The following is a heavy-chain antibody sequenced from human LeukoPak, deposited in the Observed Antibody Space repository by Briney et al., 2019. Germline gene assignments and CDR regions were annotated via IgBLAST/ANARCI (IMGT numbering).Heavy chain of an antibody. J-gene: IGHJ3*02. D-gene: IGHD1-7*01. CDR3: GRDFGLTGTKRSFDI. CDR1: EFTFSGHQ. V-gene: IGHV3-7*03. CDR2: IIQDGSEE. Sequence: PGGSLRLSCAASEFTFSGHQMSWVRQAPGKGPEWVAKIIQDGSEEYYLDSVKGRFIISRDNGKNSLYLQMNSLRAEDTAVYYCGRDFGLTGTKRSFDIWGQGTMVTVS.